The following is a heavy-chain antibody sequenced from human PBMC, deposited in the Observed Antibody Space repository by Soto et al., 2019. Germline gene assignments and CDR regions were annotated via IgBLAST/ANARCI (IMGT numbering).Heavy chain of an antibody. Sequence: GESLKISCKGSGYSFTSNWIGWVRQMPGKGLEWMGIIYPGDSDTRYSPPFQGQVTISADKSISTAYLQWSRLKASDSAMYYCARMDSSAIGIDYWGQGTLGTVSS. D-gene: IGHD3-22*01. CDR2: IYPGDSDT. CDR3: ARMDSSAIGIDY. V-gene: IGHV5-51*01. CDR1: GYSFTSNW. J-gene: IGHJ4*02.